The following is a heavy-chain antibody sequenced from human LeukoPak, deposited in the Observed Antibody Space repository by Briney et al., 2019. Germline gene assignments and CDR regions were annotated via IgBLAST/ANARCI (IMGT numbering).Heavy chain of an antibody. CDR1: GGSISSGGYY. CDR3: ARDSGSGGAFDI. J-gene: IGHJ3*02. D-gene: IGHD2-15*01. V-gene: IGHV4-31*03. CDR2: IYYSGST. Sequence: SQTLSLTCTVSGGSISSGGYYWSWLRQHPGKGLEWIGYIYYSGSTYYNPSLKSRVTISVDTSKNQFSLKLSSVTAADTAVYYCARDSGSGGAFDIWGQGTMVTVSS.